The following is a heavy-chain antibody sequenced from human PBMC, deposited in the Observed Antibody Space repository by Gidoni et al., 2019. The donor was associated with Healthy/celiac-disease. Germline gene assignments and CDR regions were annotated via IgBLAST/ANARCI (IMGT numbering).Heavy chain of an antibody. Sequence: QLQLQESGPGLVKPSETLSLTCTVSGGSISSSSYYWGWIRQPPGKGLEWIGSIYYSGSTYYNPSLKSRVTISVDTSKNQFSLKLSSVTAADTAVYYCARPPPYDILTGYLDAFDIWGQGTMVTVSS. CDR2: IYYSGST. J-gene: IGHJ3*02. D-gene: IGHD3-9*01. V-gene: IGHV4-39*01. CDR3: ARPPPYDILTGYLDAFDI. CDR1: GGSISSSSYY.